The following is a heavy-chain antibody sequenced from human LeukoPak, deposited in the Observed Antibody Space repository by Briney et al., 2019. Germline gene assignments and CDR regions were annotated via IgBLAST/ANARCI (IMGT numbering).Heavy chain of an antibody. CDR1: GGSISTYY. V-gene: IGHV4-59*01. CDR3: AKDFLAGALAGSWDY. Sequence: SETLSLTCTVSGGSISTYYWSWIRQPPGKGLEWIGYIYYSGSTSYNPSLKSRFTISVDTFKNQFSLKLSSVTAADTAVYYCAKDFLAGALAGSWDYWGQGTLVTVSS. CDR2: IYYSGST. D-gene: IGHD6-19*01. J-gene: IGHJ4*02.